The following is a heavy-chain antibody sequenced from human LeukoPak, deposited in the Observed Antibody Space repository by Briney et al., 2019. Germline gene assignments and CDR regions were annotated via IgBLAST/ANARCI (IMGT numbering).Heavy chain of an antibody. Sequence: PSETLSLTCAVYGGSFSGYYWSWIRQPQGKGLEWIGEINHSGSTNYNPSLKDRVTISVDTSKNQFSLKLSSVTAEDTAVYYCARYNHYYGMDVWGQGTTVTVSS. V-gene: IGHV4-34*01. CDR1: GGSFSGYY. CDR3: ARYNHYYGMDV. CDR2: INHSGST. J-gene: IGHJ6*02.